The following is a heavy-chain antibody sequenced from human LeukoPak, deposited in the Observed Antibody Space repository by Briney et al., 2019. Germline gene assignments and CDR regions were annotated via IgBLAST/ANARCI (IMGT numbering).Heavy chain of an antibody. CDR1: GFTVSSDN. V-gene: IGHV3-66*02. D-gene: IGHD5-12*01. CDR2: VYSGDDGT. CDR3: TKRNSGGYYDY. J-gene: IGHJ4*02. Sequence: GGSLRLSCAASGFTVSSDNMSWVRQVPGRSLEWVAVVYSGDDGTNYADSVRGRFTISRDDSKSTVFLQMNSLRVDDTAIYYCTKRNSGGYYDYWGQGTLVTVSS.